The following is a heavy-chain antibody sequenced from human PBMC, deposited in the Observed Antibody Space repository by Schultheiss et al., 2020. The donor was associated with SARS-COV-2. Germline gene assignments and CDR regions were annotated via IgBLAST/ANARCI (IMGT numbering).Heavy chain of an antibody. CDR1: GFTFSSYA. Sequence: GGSLRLSCAASGFTFSSYAMSWVRQAPGKGLEWVSTISGSGDSTYYADSVKGRFTISRDNSKNTLYLQMNSLRAEDTAVYYCAKEGSYYESYFDYWGQGTLVTVSS. CDR2: ISGSGDST. CDR3: AKEGSYYESYFDY. D-gene: IGHD1-26*01. V-gene: IGHV3-23*01. J-gene: IGHJ4*02.